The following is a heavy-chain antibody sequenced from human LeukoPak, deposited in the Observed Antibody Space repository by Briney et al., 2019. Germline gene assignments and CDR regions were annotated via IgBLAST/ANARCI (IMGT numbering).Heavy chain of an antibody. CDR2: VYPDNSET. CDR3: ARLSGGSSLRSDAFHI. CDR1: GYTFTIYW. Sequence: RGESLKISCKGSGYTFTIYWIAWVRQMPGKGLEWMGIVYPDNSETIYSPSFQGQVTISADKSISTAYLQWSSLKASDTAMYYCARLSGGSSLRSDAFHIWGQGTMVTVSS. V-gene: IGHV5-51*01. D-gene: IGHD1-26*01. J-gene: IGHJ3*02.